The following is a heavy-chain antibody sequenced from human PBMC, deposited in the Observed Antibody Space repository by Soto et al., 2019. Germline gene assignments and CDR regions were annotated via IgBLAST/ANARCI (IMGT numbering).Heavy chain of an antibody. Sequence: QVQLVESGGGVVQPGRSLRLSCAASGFTFSSYGMHWVRQAPGKGLEWVAVISYDGSNKYYADSVKGRFTISRYNSKNTLYLQMNRLRDEDTAVYYCAKDRRGVRGVGYYYYYGMDVW. D-gene: IGHD3-10*01. V-gene: IGHV3-30*18. CDR3: AKDRRGVRGVGYYYYYGMDV. CDR2: ISYDGSNK. CDR1: GFTFSSYG. J-gene: IGHJ6*01.